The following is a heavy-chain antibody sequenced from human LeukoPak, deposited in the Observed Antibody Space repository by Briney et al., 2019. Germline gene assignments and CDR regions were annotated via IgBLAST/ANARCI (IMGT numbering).Heavy chain of an antibody. CDR2: IYYGGRT. D-gene: IGHD1-14*01. CDR3: ATAGPQVIDY. CDR1: GGSISSSSYY. J-gene: IGHJ4*02. V-gene: IGHV4-39*01. Sequence: PSETLSLTCSVSGGSISSSSYYWGWIRQPPGKGLEWLVCIYYGGRTYCTPSLKRRVTMSVDTSKIQFSLKLSSVTAADTAMYYCATAGPQVIDYWGQGTLVSVSS.